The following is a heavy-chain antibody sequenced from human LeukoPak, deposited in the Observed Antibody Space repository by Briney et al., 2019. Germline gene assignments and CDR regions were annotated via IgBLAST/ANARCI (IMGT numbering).Heavy chain of an antibody. Sequence: PGGSLRLSCAASGFTFSSYAMSWVRQAPGKGLEWVSAISGSGGSTYYADSVKGRFTISRDNSKNTLYLQMNSLRAEDTAVYHCAKSYSSSWYSTFQHWGQGTLVTVSS. D-gene: IGHD6-13*01. CDR2: ISGSGGST. J-gene: IGHJ1*01. CDR1: GFTFSSYA. CDR3: AKSYSSSWYSTFQH. V-gene: IGHV3-23*01.